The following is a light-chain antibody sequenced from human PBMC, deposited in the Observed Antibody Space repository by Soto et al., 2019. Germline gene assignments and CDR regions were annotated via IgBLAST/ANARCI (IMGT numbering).Light chain of an antibody. CDR2: DVS. V-gene: IGLV2-11*01. CDR1: SSDVGGYNY. CDR3: CSYAGSDYV. J-gene: IGLJ1*01. Sequence: QSALTHPRAVSGSPGQSVTISCTGTSSDVGGYNYVSWYQQHPGKAPKLMIYDVSKRPSGVPDRFSGSKSGNAASLTISGLQAEDEADYYCCSYAGSDYVFGTGTKLTVL.